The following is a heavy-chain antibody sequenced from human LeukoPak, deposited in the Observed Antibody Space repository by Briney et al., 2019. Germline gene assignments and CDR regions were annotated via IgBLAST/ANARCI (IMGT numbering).Heavy chain of an antibody. CDR3: ARLIVVVPAAFDY. Sequence: GGSLRLSCAASGFTFSSYSMNWVRQAPGKGLEWVSSISSSSSYIYYADSVKGRFTISRDNAKNSLYLQMNSLRAEDTAVYYCARLIVVVPAAFDYWGQGTLVTVSS. J-gene: IGHJ4*02. CDR2: ISSSSSYI. D-gene: IGHD2-2*01. V-gene: IGHV3-21*01. CDR1: GFTFSSYS.